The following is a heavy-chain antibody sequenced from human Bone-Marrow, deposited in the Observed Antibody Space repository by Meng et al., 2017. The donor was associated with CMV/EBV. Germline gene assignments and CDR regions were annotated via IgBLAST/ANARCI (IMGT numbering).Heavy chain of an antibody. Sequence: ISSSNWWSWLRQPPGKGLEWSGEIYHSGSTNYNPSLKSRVTISVDKSKNQFSLKLSSVTAADTAVYYCARGSLRYDSSGYYQNWFDPWGQGTLVTVSS. D-gene: IGHD3-22*01. V-gene: IGHV4-4*02. J-gene: IGHJ5*02. CDR2: IYHSGST. CDR1: ISSSNW. CDR3: ARGSLRYDSSGYYQNWFDP.